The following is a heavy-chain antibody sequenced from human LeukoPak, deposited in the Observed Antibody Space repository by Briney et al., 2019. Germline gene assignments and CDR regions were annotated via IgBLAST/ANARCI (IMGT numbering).Heavy chain of an antibody. CDR3: AKDLSVAVAGKRFDY. D-gene: IGHD6-19*01. CDR2: ISGSGGST. Sequence: GGSLRLSCAASGFTFSSYAMSWVRQAPGKGLEWVSAISGSGGSTYYADSVKGRFTISRDNSKNTLDLQMNSLRAEDTALYYCAKDLSVAVAGKRFDYWGQGTLVTVSS. J-gene: IGHJ4*02. V-gene: IGHV3-23*01. CDR1: GFTFSSYA.